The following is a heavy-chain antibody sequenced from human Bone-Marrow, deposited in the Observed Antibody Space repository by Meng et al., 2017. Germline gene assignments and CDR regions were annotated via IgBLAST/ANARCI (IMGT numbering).Heavy chain of an antibody. CDR1: GFTFSSYA. V-gene: IGHV3-30*01. CDR3: ARFALLDY. D-gene: IGHD3-10*01. Sequence: GRLGESGGCLFQPGGPLRLSCAASGFTFSSYAMHWVRQAPGKGLEWVAVISYDGSNKYYADSVKGRFTISRDNSKNTLYLQMNSLRAEDTAVYYCARFALLDYWGQGTLVTVSS. J-gene: IGHJ4*02. CDR2: ISYDGSNK.